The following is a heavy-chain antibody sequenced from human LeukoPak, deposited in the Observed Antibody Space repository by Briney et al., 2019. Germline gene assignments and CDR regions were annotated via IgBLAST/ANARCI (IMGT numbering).Heavy chain of an antibody. CDR1: GFTFSSYA. J-gene: IGHJ4*02. V-gene: IGHV3-30-3*01. CDR3: AKDKEQPPPRPGY. Sequence: PGRSLRLSCAASGFTFSSYAMHWVRQAPGKGLEWVAVISYDGSNKYYADSVKGRFTISRDNSKNTLYLQMNSLRAEDTAVYYCAKDKEQPPPRPGYWGQGTLVTVSS. D-gene: IGHD6-13*01. CDR2: ISYDGSNK.